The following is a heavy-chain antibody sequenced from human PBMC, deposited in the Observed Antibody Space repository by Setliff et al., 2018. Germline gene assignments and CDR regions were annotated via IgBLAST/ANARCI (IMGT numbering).Heavy chain of an antibody. V-gene: IGHV5-51*01. CDR1: GYTFTSYG. J-gene: IGHJ5*02. CDR2: IFPADSDT. Sequence: GESLKISCQASGYTFTSYGIAWVRQMPGNGLEWMGIIFPADSDTRYSPSFQGQVTISVDKSIKTAYLHLSSLKASDTAMYYCARALYPSSFIGHNWFDPWGQGTLVTVSS. D-gene: IGHD2-2*01. CDR3: ARALYPSSFIGHNWFDP.